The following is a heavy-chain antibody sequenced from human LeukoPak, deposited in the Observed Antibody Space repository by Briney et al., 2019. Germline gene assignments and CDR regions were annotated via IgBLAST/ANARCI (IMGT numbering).Heavy chain of an antibody. J-gene: IGHJ4*02. Sequence: GGSLRLSCAASGFSFINYAMSWVRQAPGKGLEWVSVISGGGVNIFYAESAKGRFTISRDDSKNTVYLQMNSLRAEDTAVYYCAKDPIYYAPAAPYYFDYWGQGTLVTVSS. CDR2: ISGGGVNI. V-gene: IGHV3-23*01. CDR1: GFSFINYA. CDR3: AKDPIYYAPAAPYYFDY. D-gene: IGHD2-2*01.